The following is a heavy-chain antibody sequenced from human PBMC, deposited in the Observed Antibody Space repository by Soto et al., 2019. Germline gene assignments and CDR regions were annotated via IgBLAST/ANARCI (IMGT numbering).Heavy chain of an antibody. D-gene: IGHD1-26*01. J-gene: IGHJ3*02. CDR1: GFTFSNAW. V-gene: IGHV3-15*01. CDR3: TTDPGGSYAFDI. CDR2: IKNKTDGGTT. Sequence: GGSLRLSCAASGFTFSNAWMSWVRQAPGKGLEWVGRIKNKTDGGTTDYAAPVKGRFTISRDDSKNTLYLQMNSLKTEDTAVYYCTTDPGGSYAFDIWGQGTMVTVSS.